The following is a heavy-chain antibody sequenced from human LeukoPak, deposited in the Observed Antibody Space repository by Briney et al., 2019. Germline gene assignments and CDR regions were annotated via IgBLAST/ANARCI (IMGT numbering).Heavy chain of an antibody. Sequence: PGGSLRLSCAASGFTFSSYWMSWVRQAPGKGLEWVANIKQDGSEKYYVDSVKGRFTISGDNAKNSLYLQMNSLRAEDTAVYYCARGPDYDFWSGYYNYYYMDVWGKGTTVTVSS. CDR3: ARGPDYDFWSGYYNYYYMDV. CDR2: IKQDGSEK. CDR1: GFTFSSYW. V-gene: IGHV3-7*01. D-gene: IGHD3-3*01. J-gene: IGHJ6*03.